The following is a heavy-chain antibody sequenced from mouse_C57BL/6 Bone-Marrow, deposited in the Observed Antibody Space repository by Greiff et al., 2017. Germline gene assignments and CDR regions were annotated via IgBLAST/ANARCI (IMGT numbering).Heavy chain of an antibody. V-gene: IGHV8-12*01. D-gene: IGHD1-1*01. CDR3: ARRPYYYGSSYPWYFDV. J-gene: IGHJ1*03. Sequence: QVTLKESGPGILQSSQTLSLTYSFSGFSLSTSGMGVSWIRQPSGKGLEWLAHIYWDDDKRYNPSLKSRLTISKDTSRNQVFLKITSVDTADTATYYCARRPYYYGSSYPWYFDVWGTGTTVTVSS. CDR2: IYWDDDK. CDR1: GFSLSTSGMG.